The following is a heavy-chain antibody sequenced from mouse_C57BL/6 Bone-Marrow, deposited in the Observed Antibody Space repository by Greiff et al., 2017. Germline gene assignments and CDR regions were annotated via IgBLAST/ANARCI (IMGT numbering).Heavy chain of an antibody. V-gene: IGHV14-4*01. J-gene: IGHJ4*01. CDR1: GFNIKDDS. CDR3: TPRVLWGNSYAMDY. Sequence: VQLKQSGAELVRPGASVTLSCTASGFNIKDDSMHWVQQRPEQGLEWIGWLDPENGATDYASMFPGQATITADTSSHTAYLQLSSLTSEDTAFYYCTPRVLWGNSYAMDYWGQGTSVTVSS. CDR2: LDPENGAT. D-gene: IGHD2-1*01.